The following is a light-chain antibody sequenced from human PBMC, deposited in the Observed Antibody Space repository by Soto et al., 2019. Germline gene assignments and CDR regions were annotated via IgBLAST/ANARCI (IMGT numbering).Light chain of an antibody. J-gene: IGKJ4*01. V-gene: IGKV1-39*01. CDR1: QSISNF. CDR3: QQTYNTSPHT. Sequence: DIQMTQSPSSLSASVGDRVTITCRASQSISNFLNWYQQKPGKAPKLLIYAAFSLQSGVPARFSGSGSGTDFTLTIRSLQPEDFATYYCQQTYNTSPHTFGGGTKVEIK. CDR2: AAF.